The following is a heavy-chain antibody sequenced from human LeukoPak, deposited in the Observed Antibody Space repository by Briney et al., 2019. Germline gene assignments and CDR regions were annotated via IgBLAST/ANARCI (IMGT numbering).Heavy chain of an antibody. J-gene: IGHJ4*02. Sequence: GGSLRLSCAASGFTFSSYEMNWVRQAPGKGLEWVSYISSSGSTIYYADSVKGRFTISRDNAKNSLYLQMNSLRAEDTAVYYCARLNGRGAVLTAPVDYWGQGTLVTVSS. CDR3: ARLNGRGAVLTAPVDY. V-gene: IGHV3-48*03. CDR1: GFTFSSYE. D-gene: IGHD2-21*02. CDR2: ISSSGSTI.